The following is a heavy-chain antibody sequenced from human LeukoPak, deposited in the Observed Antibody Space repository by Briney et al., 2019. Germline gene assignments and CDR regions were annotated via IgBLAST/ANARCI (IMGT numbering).Heavy chain of an antibody. J-gene: IGHJ6*02. V-gene: IGHV3-15*01. Sequence: GGSLRLSCAASGFKFSDAWMTWVSQAPGKGLEWLGRIKRGGSTDYAVPVNNRFTISRDDSKNTIYLQINGLKTEDTAVYYCTWERTVYYSLGVWGQGTTVTVSS. CDR1: GFKFSDAW. CDR2: IKRGGST. CDR3: TWERTVYYSLGV. D-gene: IGHD1-26*01.